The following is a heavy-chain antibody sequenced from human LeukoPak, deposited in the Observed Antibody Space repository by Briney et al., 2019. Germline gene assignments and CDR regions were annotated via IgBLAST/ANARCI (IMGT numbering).Heavy chain of an antibody. Sequence: GASVKVSCKASGYTFTSYDIHWVRQTTGQGLEWMGWMNPNSGNTGYAQKFQGRVTMTRNTSIGTAYMELSSLRSEDTAVYYCARGGSSWYAENYFDYWGQGTLVTVSS. CDR3: ARGGSSWYAENYFDY. D-gene: IGHD6-13*01. V-gene: IGHV1-8*01. CDR2: MNPNSGNT. J-gene: IGHJ4*02. CDR1: GYTFTSYD.